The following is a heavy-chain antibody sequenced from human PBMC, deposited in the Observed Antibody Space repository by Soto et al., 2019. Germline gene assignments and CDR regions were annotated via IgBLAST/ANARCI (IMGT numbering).Heavy chain of an antibody. V-gene: IGHV1-69*06. J-gene: IGHJ4*02. Sequence: SVKVSCKASGDSFTSYPISWVRQAPGQGLELMGGIIPMFGTPNYAQKFQGRRTINADKSTSTAYMELSGLRSEDTAVYYCARNGVAGMDFWGQGTLVTVSS. CDR3: ARNGVAGMDF. CDR1: GDSFTSYP. CDR2: IIPMFGTP. D-gene: IGHD3-3*01.